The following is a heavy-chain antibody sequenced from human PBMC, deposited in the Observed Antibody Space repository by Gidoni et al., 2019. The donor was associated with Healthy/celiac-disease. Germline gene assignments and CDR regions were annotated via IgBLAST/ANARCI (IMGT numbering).Heavy chain of an antibody. D-gene: IGHD3-10*01. CDR3: AIETMVRGATKEYYYYGMDV. CDR2: INPNSGGT. J-gene: IGHJ6*02. Sequence: QVQLVQSGAAVKKPGASVKVSCKSSGYTFTGYYMHWVRQAPGQGLEWMGWINPNSGGTNYEQKFQGWVTMTRDTSISTAYMELSRLRSDDTAVYYCAIETMVRGATKEYYYYGMDVWGQGTTVTVSS. CDR1: GYTFTGYY. V-gene: IGHV1-2*04.